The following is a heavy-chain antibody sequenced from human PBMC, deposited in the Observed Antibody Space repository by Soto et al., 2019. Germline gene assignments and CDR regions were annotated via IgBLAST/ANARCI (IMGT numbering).Heavy chain of an antibody. D-gene: IGHD5-12*01. V-gene: IGHV4-34*01. CDR1: GGSFSGYY. Sequence: QVQLQQWGAGLLKPSETLSLTCAVYGGSFSGYYWSWIRQPPGKGLEWIGEINHSGSTNYNPSLKSRVTISVDTSKNQFSLKLSSVTAADTAVYYCARVPWGLRFEGCYFDYWGQGTLVTVSS. CDR2: INHSGST. CDR3: ARVPWGLRFEGCYFDY. J-gene: IGHJ4*02.